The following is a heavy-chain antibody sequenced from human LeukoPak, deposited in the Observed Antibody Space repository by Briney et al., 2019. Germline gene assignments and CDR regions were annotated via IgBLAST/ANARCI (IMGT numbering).Heavy chain of an antibody. CDR1: GYTFTGYY. J-gene: IGHJ6*03. CDR3: ARDNFYSYGPYYYYYHMDV. D-gene: IGHD5-18*01. Sequence: GASVKVSCKASGYTFTGYYMHWVRQAPGQGLEWMGWINPNSGGTNYAQKFQGRVTMTRDTSISTAYMELSRLRSDDTAVYYCARDNFYSYGPYYYYYHMDVWGKGTTVTVSS. CDR2: INPNSGGT. V-gene: IGHV1-2*02.